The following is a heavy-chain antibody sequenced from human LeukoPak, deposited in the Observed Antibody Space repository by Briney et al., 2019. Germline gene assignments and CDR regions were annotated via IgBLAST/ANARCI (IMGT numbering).Heavy chain of an antibody. CDR2: NYYSGST. D-gene: IGHD6-13*01. V-gene: IGHV4-59*01. J-gene: IGHJ4*02. CDR1: GGSLSSYY. CDR3: ARVGYSSSWYFDY. Sequence: SETLSLTCTVSGGSLSSYYWSWVRQPPGKGLGWIGYNYYSGSTTYNLSLKSRVTISVDTSKNQFSLKLRSVTTADTAVYYCARVGYSSSWYFDYWGQGTLVTVSS.